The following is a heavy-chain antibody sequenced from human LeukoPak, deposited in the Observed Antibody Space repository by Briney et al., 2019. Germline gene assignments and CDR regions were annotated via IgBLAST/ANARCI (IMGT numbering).Heavy chain of an antibody. V-gene: IGHV4-34*01. Sequence: SETLSLTCAVYGGSFSGYYWSWIRQRPGKGLEWIGEINHSGSTNYNPSLKSRVTISVDTSKNQFSLKLSSVTAADTAVYYCARLTLTGSLNWGQGTLVTVSS. J-gene: IGHJ4*02. CDR2: INHSGST. D-gene: IGHD7-27*01. CDR1: GGSFSGYY. CDR3: ARLTLTGSLN.